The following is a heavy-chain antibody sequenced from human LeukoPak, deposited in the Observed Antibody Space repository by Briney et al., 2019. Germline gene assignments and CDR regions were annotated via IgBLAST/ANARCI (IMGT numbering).Heavy chain of an antibody. CDR1: GGSFSGYY. CDR3: AGLMDTDFDY. D-gene: IGHD3-16*01. CDR2: INHSGST. V-gene: IGHV4-34*01. J-gene: IGHJ4*02. Sequence: PSETLSLTCAVYGGSFSGYYWNWIRQPPGKGLEWIGEINHSGSTNYNPSLKSRVTISVDTSKNQFSLKLSSVTAADTAVYYCAGLMDTDFDYWGQGTLVTVSS.